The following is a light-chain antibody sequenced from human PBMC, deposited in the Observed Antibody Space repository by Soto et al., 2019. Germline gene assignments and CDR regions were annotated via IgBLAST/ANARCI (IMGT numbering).Light chain of an antibody. CDR2: GAS. J-gene: IGKJ5*01. CDR1: QSVSSSY. V-gene: IGKV3-20*01. Sequence: DIVLTQSPGTLSLSPGEGATLSCRASQSVSSSYLAWYQQKPGQAPRLLIYGASSRATGIPARFSGSGSGTDFTLTISSLEPEDVAVYYCQQYGSSPITLGQGTRLEIK. CDR3: QQYGSSPIT.